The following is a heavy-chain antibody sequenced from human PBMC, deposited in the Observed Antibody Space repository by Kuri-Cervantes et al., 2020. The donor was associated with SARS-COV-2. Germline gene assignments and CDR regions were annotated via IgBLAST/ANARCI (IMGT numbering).Heavy chain of an antibody. CDR1: GGSISSYY. CDR3: ASRSASLTELYYFDY. V-gene: IGHV4-4*07. CDR2: IYHSGST. J-gene: IGHJ4*02. Sequence: GSLRLSCTVSGGSISSYYWSWIRQPAGKGLEWIGSIYHSGSTYYNPSLKSRVTISVDTSKNQFSLKLSSVTAADTAVYYCASRSASLTELYYFDYWGQGTLVTVSS. D-gene: IGHD1-20*01.